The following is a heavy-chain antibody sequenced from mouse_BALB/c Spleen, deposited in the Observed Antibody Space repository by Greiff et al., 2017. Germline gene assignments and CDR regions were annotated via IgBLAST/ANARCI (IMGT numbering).Heavy chain of an antibody. Sequence: DVQLVESGGGLVQPGGSRKLSCAASGFTFSSFGMHWVRQAPEKGLEWVAYISSGSSTIYYADTVKGRFTISRDNPKNTLFLQMTSLRSEDTAMYYCARYWDYAMDYWGQGTSVTVSS. CDR3: ARYWDYAMDY. CDR2: ISSGSSTI. D-gene: IGHD4-1*01. V-gene: IGHV5-17*02. J-gene: IGHJ4*01. CDR1: GFTFSSFG.